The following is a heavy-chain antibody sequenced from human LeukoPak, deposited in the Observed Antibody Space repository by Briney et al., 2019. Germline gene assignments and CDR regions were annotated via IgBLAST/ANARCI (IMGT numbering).Heavy chain of an antibody. CDR3: ARVREPTSSGHRYSYMGV. V-gene: IGHV3-30*14. CDR2: XSYDGSIQ. D-gene: IGHD3-22*01. J-gene: IGHJ6*03. CDR1: XSTXSKXA. Sequence: XXLXCAASXSTXSKXAMHWVXQAPGXGLXXXTYXSYDGSIQYYADSVKGRFTISRDTSKNTLYLHMNSLRREDTAVYFCARVREPTSSGHRYSYMGVWGKGTTVTVSS.